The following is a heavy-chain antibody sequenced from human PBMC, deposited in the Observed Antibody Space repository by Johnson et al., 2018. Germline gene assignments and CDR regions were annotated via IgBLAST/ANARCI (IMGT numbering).Heavy chain of an antibody. V-gene: IGHV5-51*01. CDR1: GYIFTTYW. Sequence: VQLVQSGAEVKKPGESLKISCRVSGYIFTTYWIGWVRQMPGKGLEWMGIIYPGDSDTRYSPSFHGQVTISVDKSIKPAYLQWSSLKASDTAMYYCARYGSGTNYYYMDVWGKGTTVTVSS. J-gene: IGHJ6*03. D-gene: IGHD3-10*01. CDR3: ARYGSGTNYYYMDV. CDR2: IYPGDSDT.